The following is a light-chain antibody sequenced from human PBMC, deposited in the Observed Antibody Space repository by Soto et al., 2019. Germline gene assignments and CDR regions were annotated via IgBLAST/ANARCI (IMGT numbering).Light chain of an antibody. CDR2: DAS. Sequence: DIQMTQSPSSLSASVGDRVTITCQASQDISNYLNWYQQKPGKAPKLLIYDASNLETGVPSRFSGSGSGTDFTFTISSLQPADIATYYCQQYDNLLITFGQATRLEIK. V-gene: IGKV1-33*01. CDR1: QDISNY. J-gene: IGKJ5*01. CDR3: QQYDNLLIT.